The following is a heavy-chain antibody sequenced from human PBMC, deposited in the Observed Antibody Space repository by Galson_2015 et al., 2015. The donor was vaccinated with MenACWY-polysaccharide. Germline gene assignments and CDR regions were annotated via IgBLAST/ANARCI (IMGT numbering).Heavy chain of an antibody. CDR1: GYSISSGYY. V-gene: IGHV4-38-2*01. J-gene: IGHJ4*02. CDR2: IYHSGSP. CDR3: ARVEKYSGSYYILH. Sequence: ETLSLPCAVSGYSISSGYYWGWIRRPPGKGLEWIGSIYHSGSPYYNPSLKSRVTISVDTSKNQFSLKLSSVTAADTAVYYCARVEKYSGSYYILHWGQGTLVTVSS. D-gene: IGHD1-26*01.